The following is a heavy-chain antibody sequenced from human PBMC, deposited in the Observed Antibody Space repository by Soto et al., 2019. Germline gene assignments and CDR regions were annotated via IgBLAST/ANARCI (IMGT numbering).Heavy chain of an antibody. V-gene: IGHV3-53*01. Sequence: EVQVVESGGGLIQPGGSLRLSCAASGFVVSETYMSWVRQAPGRGLQWVSFTYSGGSTYYADSVKGRFTISRDSSRNTLYHQMNSLRAEDTGVYYCARDCGGGSCYPGLGAWGQGTLVTVSS. D-gene: IGHD2-15*01. J-gene: IGHJ5*02. CDR1: GFVVSETY. CDR2: TYSGGST. CDR3: ARDCGGGSCYPGLGA.